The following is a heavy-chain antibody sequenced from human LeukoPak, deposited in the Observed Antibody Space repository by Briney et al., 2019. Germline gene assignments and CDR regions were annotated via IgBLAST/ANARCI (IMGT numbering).Heavy chain of an antibody. Sequence: GASVKVSCKVSGYTLTELSMHWVRQAPGKGLEWMGGFDPEDGETIYAQKFQGRVTMTEDTSTDTAYMELSSLRSEDTAVYYCATVSGIPRLRWSYAFDIWGQGTMVTVSS. CDR1: GYTLTELS. D-gene: IGHD4-23*01. V-gene: IGHV1-24*01. CDR3: ATVSGIPRLRWSYAFDI. CDR2: FDPEDGET. J-gene: IGHJ3*02.